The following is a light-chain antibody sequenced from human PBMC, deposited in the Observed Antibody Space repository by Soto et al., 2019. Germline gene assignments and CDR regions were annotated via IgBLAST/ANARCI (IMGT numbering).Light chain of an antibody. CDR2: GAS. CDR3: QQYDTSPHT. CDR1: QSVRNNY. V-gene: IGKV3-20*01. Sequence: EIVLTQSPGTLSLSPGERVTLSCGASQSVRNNYISWHQQKPGQAPRLLINGASNRATGIPDRFSGSGSGTDFTLTISRLEPEDFAVYYCQQYDTSPHTFGQGTKVEIK. J-gene: IGKJ1*01.